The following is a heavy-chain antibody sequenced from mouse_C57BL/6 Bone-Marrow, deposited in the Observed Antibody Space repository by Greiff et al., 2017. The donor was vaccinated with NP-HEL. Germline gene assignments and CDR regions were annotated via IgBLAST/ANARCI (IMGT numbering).Heavy chain of an antibody. CDR3: ARAYYGSSYEFAY. J-gene: IGHJ3*01. CDR2: ISSGGSYT. D-gene: IGHD1-1*01. V-gene: IGHV5-6*02. Sequence: DVKLVESGGDLVKPGGSLKLSCAASGFTFSSYGMSWVRQTPDKRLEWVATISSGGSYTYYPDSVKGRFTISRDNAKNTLYLQMSSLKYEDAAMYYCARAYYGSSYEFAYWGQGTLVTVSA. CDR1: GFTFSSYG.